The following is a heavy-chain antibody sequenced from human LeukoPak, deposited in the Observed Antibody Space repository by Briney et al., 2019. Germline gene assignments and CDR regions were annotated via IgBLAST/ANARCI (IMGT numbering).Heavy chain of an antibody. Sequence: SVKVSCKASGGTFSSYAISWVRQAPGQGLEWMGGIIPIFGTANYAQKFQGRVTITADESTSTAYMELSSLRSEDTAVYYCARARKARRFLGGPRGGFAPWGQGTLVTVSS. V-gene: IGHV1-69*13. J-gene: IGHJ5*02. CDR1: GGTFSSYA. CDR3: ARARKARRFLGGPRGGFAP. CDR2: IIPIFGTA. D-gene: IGHD3-3*01.